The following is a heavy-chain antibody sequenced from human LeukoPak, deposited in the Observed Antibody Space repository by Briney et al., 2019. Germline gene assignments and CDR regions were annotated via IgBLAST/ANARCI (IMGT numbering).Heavy chain of an antibody. CDR3: TGDDSDVRSAYYFDY. J-gene: IGHJ4*02. Sequence: GGSLRLSCTASGFTFGDYAMSWVRQAPGKGLEWVGFIRSKAHGRTTEYAASVKGRFTISRDDSKSIAYLQMNSLKTEDTAVYYCTGDDSDVRSAYYFDYWGQGTLVTVSS. V-gene: IGHV3-49*04. D-gene: IGHD2-21*01. CDR1: GFTFGDYA. CDR2: IRSKAHGRTT.